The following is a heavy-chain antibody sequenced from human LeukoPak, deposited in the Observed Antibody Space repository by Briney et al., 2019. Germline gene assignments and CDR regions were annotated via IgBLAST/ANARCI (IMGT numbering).Heavy chain of an antibody. CDR3: ARTFFTETWFDP. D-gene: IGHD2/OR15-2a*01. CDR2: IYYSGSI. J-gene: IGHJ5*02. V-gene: IGHV4-59*01. CDR1: GGSINSYY. Sequence: SESLFLTCSVSGGSINSYYWSWIRQPPGKGLEWIGYIYYSGSIKYNPSLKSRVTMSVDTSKNQFSLKLSSVTAADTAVYYCARTFFTETWFDPWGQGTLVTVSS.